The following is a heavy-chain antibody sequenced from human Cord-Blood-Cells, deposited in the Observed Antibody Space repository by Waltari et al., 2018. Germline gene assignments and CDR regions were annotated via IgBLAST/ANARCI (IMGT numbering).Heavy chain of an antibody. V-gene: IGHV3-7*01. D-gene: IGHD7-27*01. CDR3: ARGPVDWGLFDY. CDR2: IKQDGSEK. CDR1: GFTLSSYW. Sequence: EVQLVESGGCLVQPGGSLRLSCAASGFTLSSYWMSWVRQAPGKGLECVANIKQDGSEKYYVDSVKGRFTISRDNAKNSLYLQMNSLRAEDTAVYYCARGPVDWGLFDYWGQGTLVTVSS. J-gene: IGHJ4*02.